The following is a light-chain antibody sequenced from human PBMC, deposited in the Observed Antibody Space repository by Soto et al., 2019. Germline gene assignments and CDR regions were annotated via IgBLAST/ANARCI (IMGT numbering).Light chain of an antibody. J-gene: IGLJ1*01. Sequence: SYELTQPPSVSVAPGKTARLTCGGNNIGTKSVHWYQQKPGQAPVLVIYFDADRPSGIPERLSGSNSGNTATLTISRVEAGDEADYYCQVWDTGSDHYVFGTGTKLTVL. V-gene: IGLV3-21*04. CDR1: NIGTKS. CDR2: FDA. CDR3: QVWDTGSDHYV.